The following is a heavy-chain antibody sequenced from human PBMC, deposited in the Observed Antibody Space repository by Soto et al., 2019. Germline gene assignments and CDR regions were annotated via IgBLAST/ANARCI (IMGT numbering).Heavy chain of an antibody. CDR1: GYTFTSYY. Sequence: QVQLVQSGAEVKKPGASVKVSCKASGYTFTSYYMNWVRQAPGQGLEWLGIINPSCGYTTYAQRFLGRVTMTSDTSTSTVHRELGSLTSEDTAVYYCARGGGIVLVTAPYDPWGQGTLVTVSS. D-gene: IGHD2-21*02. CDR2: INPSCGYT. CDR3: ARGGGIVLVTAPYDP. J-gene: IGHJ5*02. V-gene: IGHV1-46*03.